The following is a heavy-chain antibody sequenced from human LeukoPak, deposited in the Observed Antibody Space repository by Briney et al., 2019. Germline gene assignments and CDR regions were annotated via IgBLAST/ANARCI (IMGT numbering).Heavy chain of an antibody. J-gene: IGHJ4*02. D-gene: IGHD1-26*01. Sequence: PSETLSLTCTVSGGSISSSSYYWGWIRQPPGKGLEWIGSIYYSGSTYYNPSLKSRVTVSVDTSKNQFSLKPSSVTAADTAVYYCARLRWELLDYWGQGTLVTVSS. CDR1: GGSISSSSYY. CDR2: IYYSGST. V-gene: IGHV4-39*01. CDR3: ARLRWELLDY.